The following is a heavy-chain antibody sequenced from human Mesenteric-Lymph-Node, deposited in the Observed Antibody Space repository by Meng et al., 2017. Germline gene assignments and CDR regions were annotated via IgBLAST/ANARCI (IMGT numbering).Heavy chain of an antibody. V-gene: IGHV3-7*01. Sequence: GGSLRLSCAASGFTFSSYWMSWVRQAPGKGLEWVANIKQDGSEKYYVDSVKGRFTISRDNAKKSLYLQMNSLRVEDTAVYYCARVRLRPEGKYLDYWGQGTLVTVSS. CDR3: ARVRLRPEGKYLDY. D-gene: IGHD4-17*01. CDR2: IKQDGSEK. CDR1: GFTFSSYW. J-gene: IGHJ4*02.